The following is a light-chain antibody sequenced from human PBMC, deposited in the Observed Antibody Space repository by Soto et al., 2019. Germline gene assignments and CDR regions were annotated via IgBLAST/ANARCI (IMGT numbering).Light chain of an antibody. J-gene: IGLJ1*01. CDR1: SGDIGSYNR. Sequence: QPASVSGSPGQSITISCTGTSGDIGSYNRVSWYQQHPGKAPKLIIYEVTDRPSGVSNRFSGSKSGNTASLTISGLQAEDEAEYYCSSYTNIKTRACVFGTGTKVTVL. V-gene: IGLV2-14*01. CDR2: EVT. CDR3: SSYTNIKTRACV.